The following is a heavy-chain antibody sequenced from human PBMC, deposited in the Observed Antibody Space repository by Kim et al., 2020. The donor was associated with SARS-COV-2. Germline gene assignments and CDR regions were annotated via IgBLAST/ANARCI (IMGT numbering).Heavy chain of an antibody. CDR1: GGSISSYY. Sequence: SETLSLTCTVSGGSISSYYWSWIRQPPGKGLEWIGYIYYSGSTNYNPSLKSRVTISVDTSKNQFSLKLSSVTAADTAVYYCAGWGSMEFDYWGQGTLVTVSS. CDR2: IYYSGST. V-gene: IGHV4-59*13. CDR3: AGWGSMEFDY. D-gene: IGHD3-10*01. J-gene: IGHJ4*02.